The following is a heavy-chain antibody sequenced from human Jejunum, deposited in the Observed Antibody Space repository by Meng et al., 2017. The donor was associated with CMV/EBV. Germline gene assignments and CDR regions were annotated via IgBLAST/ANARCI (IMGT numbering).Heavy chain of an antibody. D-gene: IGHD2-2*01. J-gene: IGHJ4*02. CDR1: FTSSD. V-gene: IGHV1-8*01. Sequence: FTSSDINLVRQAAGQGLESMGWMNPDSGNTVYAQKFQGRVTMTRDTSISTAYMELSSLRSEDTGVYYCTRGRKIPPGYCTSATCPDYWGQGTLVTVSS. CDR3: TRGRKIPPGYCTSATCPDY. CDR2: MNPDSGNT.